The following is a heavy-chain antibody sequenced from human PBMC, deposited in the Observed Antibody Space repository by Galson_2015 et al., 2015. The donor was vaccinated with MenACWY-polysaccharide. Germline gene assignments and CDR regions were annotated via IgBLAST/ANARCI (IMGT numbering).Heavy chain of an antibody. CDR3: NTGGLGFDY. Sequence: SLRLSCAGSGVTFSNAWMNWVRQVSGKGLEWVGRIKSKVDGGTTDYAAPVKGRFTISRDDSKNTVYLQMNSLKTEDTAVYYCNTGGLGFDYWGQGTLVTVSS. CDR1: GVTFSNAW. CDR2: IKSKVDGGTT. V-gene: IGHV3-15*01. J-gene: IGHJ4*02. D-gene: IGHD3-16*01.